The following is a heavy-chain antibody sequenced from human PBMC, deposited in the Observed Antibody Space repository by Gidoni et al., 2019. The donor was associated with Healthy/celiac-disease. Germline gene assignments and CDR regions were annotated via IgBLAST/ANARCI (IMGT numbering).Heavy chain of an antibody. CDR2: ISAYNGNT. D-gene: IGHD2-15*01. Sequence: QVQLVQSGAEVKKPGASVKVSCKASGYTFTSYGIRWVRQAPGQGLEWMGWISAYNGNTNYAQKLQGRVTMTTDTSTSTAYMELRSLRSDDTAVYYCARGNVETYCSGGSCTPQADLEVSAFDIWGQGTMVTVSS. CDR3: ARGNVETYCSGGSCTPQADLEVSAFDI. V-gene: IGHV1-18*01. CDR1: GYTFTSYG. J-gene: IGHJ3*02.